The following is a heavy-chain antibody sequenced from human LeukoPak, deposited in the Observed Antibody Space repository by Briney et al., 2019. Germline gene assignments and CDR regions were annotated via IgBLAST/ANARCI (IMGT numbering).Heavy chain of an antibody. CDR1: GFTFSSYG. CDR2: ISYDGSNK. J-gene: IGHJ6*02. V-gene: IGHV3-30*18. CDR3: AKEYRITIFGVVIGYYYGMDV. D-gene: IGHD3-3*01. Sequence: GRSLRLSCAASGFTFSSYGMHWVRQAPGKGLEWVAVISYDGSNKYYADSVKGRFTISRDNSKNTLYLQMNSLRAEDTAAYYCAKEYRITIFGVVIGYYYGMDVWGQGTTVTVSS.